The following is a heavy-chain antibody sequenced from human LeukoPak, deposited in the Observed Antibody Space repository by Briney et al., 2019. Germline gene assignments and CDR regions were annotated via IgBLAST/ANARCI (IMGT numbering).Heavy chain of an antibody. V-gene: IGHV4-39*07. D-gene: IGHD2-21*01. CDR1: GGSISSSSYY. J-gene: IGHJ4*02. CDR2: IYYSGTT. CDR3: ARGVVIAPQTFDY. Sequence: SETLSLTCSLSGGSISSSSYYWAWIRQPPGKGLEWIGSIYYSGTTNYNPSLKSRVTISVDTTKSQFSLKLSSVTAADTAVYYCARGVVIAPQTFDYWGQGILVTVSS.